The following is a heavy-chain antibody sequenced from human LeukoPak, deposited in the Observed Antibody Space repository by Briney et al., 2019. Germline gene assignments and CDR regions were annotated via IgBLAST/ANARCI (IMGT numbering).Heavy chain of an antibody. CDR2: ISDSGST. D-gene: IGHD3-16*02. V-gene: IGHV4-30-4*08. CDR3: VSWGNYRSFDY. J-gene: IGHJ4*02. Sequence: PSETLPLTCTVSGGSISSGDYYWNWIRQPPGKGLEWIGLISDSGSTYYNPSLKSRLTISLDTSKNQFSLKLSSVTAADTAVYYCVSWGNYRSFDYWGQGTLVTVSS. CDR1: GGSISSGDYY.